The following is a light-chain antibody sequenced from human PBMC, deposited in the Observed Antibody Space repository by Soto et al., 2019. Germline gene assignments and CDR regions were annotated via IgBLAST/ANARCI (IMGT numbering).Light chain of an antibody. J-gene: IGKJ1*01. Sequence: EIVITQSPATLSVSPGERATLSCRASQSVSSNLAWYQQKPGQAPRLLIYGASTRATGIPARFSGSGSGTEFTLTISSLQSEDFAVYYCQQYNNWPRTFGQATKVDI. CDR2: GAS. V-gene: IGKV3-15*01. CDR1: QSVSSN. CDR3: QQYNNWPRT.